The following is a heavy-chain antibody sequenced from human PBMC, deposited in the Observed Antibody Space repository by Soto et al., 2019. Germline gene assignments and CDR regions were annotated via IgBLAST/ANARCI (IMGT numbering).Heavy chain of an antibody. CDR2: ISAYNGNT. J-gene: IGHJ4*02. V-gene: IGHV1-18*01. CDR1: GYTFTSYG. D-gene: IGHD3-16*02. CDR3: ARDLPRYDYIWGSYRPFGFDY. Sequence: ASVKVSCKASGYTFTSYGISWVRQAPGQGLEWMGWISAYNGNTNYAQKLQGRVTMTTDTSTSTAYMELRSPRSDDTAVYYYARDLPRYDYIWGSYRPFGFDYWGQGTLVTVSS.